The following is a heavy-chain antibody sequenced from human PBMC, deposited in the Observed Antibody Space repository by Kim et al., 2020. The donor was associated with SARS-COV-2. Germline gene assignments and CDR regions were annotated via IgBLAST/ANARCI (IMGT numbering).Heavy chain of an antibody. CDR2: FDYSGYT. CDR1: SKYQ. CDR3: ARHADNSRRYIFDY. Sequence: SKYQWGWIRHPPGKGLEWIGSFDYSGYTYYNPSLKSRVTISVDTSKNQFSLKVSSVTAADTAVYYCARHADNSRRYIFDYWGQGTLVTVSS. J-gene: IGHJ4*02. D-gene: IGHD6-13*01. V-gene: IGHV4-39*01.